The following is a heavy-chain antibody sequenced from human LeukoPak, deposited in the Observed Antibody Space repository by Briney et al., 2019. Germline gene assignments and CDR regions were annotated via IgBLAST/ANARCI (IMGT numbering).Heavy chain of an antibody. CDR3: AHRRWTDLFDP. CDR1: GFSLSTTGLG. V-gene: IGHV2-5*01. D-gene: IGHD2-15*01. Sequence: ESGPTLVNPTQTLTLTCTFSGFSLSTTGLGVGWIRQPPGKALEWLALIYWNDDKRYSPSLKSRLTITKDTSKNQVVLTVTYMDPVDTATYCRAHRRWTDLFDPWGQGTLVTVSS. CDR2: IYWNDDK. J-gene: IGHJ5*02.